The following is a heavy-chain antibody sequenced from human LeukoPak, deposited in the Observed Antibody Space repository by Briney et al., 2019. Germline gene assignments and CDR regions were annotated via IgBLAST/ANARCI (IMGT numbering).Heavy chain of an antibody. CDR3: VRDPRGSSDGFDI. CDR1: GGSISSYY. J-gene: IGHJ3*02. CDR2: IYYSGST. D-gene: IGHD3-10*01. Sequence: SETLSLTCTDSGGSISSYYWSWIRQPPGKGLEWIRYIYYSGSTDYNPSLKSRVTISVDTSKNQISLKMSSVTAADTAVYYCVRDPRGSSDGFDIWGQGTMVTVSS. V-gene: IGHV4-59*01.